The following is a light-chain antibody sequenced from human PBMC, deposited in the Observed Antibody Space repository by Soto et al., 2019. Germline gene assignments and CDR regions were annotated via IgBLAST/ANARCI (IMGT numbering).Light chain of an antibody. CDR1: TGEVTSTHW. CDR3: MLCYGNWRV. Sequence: QAVVTQEPSLTVSPGGTVTLTCGSSTGEVTSTHWPYWFQQKPGQAPRSLTYDTSISHSWTPARFSGSLLGGKAALTLSGAQPEDEAVYSCMLCYGNWRVFGGGTKLTVL. J-gene: IGLJ3*02. V-gene: IGLV7-46*01. CDR2: DTS.